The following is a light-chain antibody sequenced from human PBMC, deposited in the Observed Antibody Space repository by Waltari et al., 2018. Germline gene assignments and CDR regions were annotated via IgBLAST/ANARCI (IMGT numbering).Light chain of an antibody. CDR1: PSVLYSYNNKNY. J-gene: IGKJ4*01. CDR2: WAS. CDR3: QQYYSTPPA. V-gene: IGKV4-1*01. Sequence: DIVMTQSPDSLAVSLGERATINCKSSPSVLYSYNNKNYLAWYQKKTGQPPKLLIYWASTRESGVPDRFSGSGSGTDFTLTISSLQAEDVAVYYCQQYYSTPPAFGGGTKVGIK.